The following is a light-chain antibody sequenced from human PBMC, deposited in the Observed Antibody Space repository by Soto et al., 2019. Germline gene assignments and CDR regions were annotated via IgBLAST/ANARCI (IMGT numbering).Light chain of an antibody. CDR3: SSYAGSNNWV. Sequence: QSALTQPPSASGSLGQSVTISCTGTSSDVGGYNYVSWYQQHPGKAPKVMICEVNKRPSGVPDRFSGSKSGNTASLTVSGLQAEDEADYYCSSYAGSNNWVFGGGTKLTVL. CDR1: SSDVGGYNY. CDR2: EVN. V-gene: IGLV2-8*01. J-gene: IGLJ3*02.